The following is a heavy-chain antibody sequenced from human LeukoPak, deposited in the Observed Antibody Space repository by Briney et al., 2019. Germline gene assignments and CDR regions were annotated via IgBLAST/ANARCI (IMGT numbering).Heavy chain of an antibody. V-gene: IGHV4-34*01. CDR3: ATRTTRENWFDP. D-gene: IGHD1-14*01. J-gene: IGHJ5*02. Sequence: SETLSLTCTVSGGSISSYYWSWIRQPPGKGLEGLGEINHSGSTNYNPSLKSRVTISVDTSKNQFSLKLSSVTAADTAVYYCATRTTRENWFDPWGQGTLVTVSS. CDR1: GGSISSYY. CDR2: INHSGST.